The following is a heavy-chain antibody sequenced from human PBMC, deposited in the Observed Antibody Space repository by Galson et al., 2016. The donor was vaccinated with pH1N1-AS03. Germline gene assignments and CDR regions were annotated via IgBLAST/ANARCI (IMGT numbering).Heavy chain of an antibody. Sequence: CAISGDSVSSNIDAWNWIRHSPSRGLEWLGRTYWRSKWYIDYALSLKSRITISPDTSKNQFSLQLTSVIPDDTALYYCAKGLFDNYAGYFEYWGQGILVTVSS. V-gene: IGHV6-1*01. CDR3: AKGLFDNYAGYFEY. D-gene: IGHD4-23*01. CDR1: GDSVSSNIDA. CDR2: TYWRSKWYI. J-gene: IGHJ4*02.